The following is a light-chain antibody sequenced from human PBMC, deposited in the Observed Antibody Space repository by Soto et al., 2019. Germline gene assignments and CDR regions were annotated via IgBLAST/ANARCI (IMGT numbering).Light chain of an antibody. CDR3: QQYGSSSPWT. V-gene: IGKV1-5*03. CDR2: KAS. J-gene: IGKJ1*01. CDR1: QSIRSW. Sequence: DIQMTQSPSTLSASVGDRVTITCRASQSIRSWLAWYQQKPGRAPKLLIYKASRLETGVPSRFSGSGSGTEFTLIISSLQPDDFASYYCQQYGSSSPWTFGQGTKVEIK.